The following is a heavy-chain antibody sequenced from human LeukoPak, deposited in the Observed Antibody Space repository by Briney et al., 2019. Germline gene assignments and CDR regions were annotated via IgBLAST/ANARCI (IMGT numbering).Heavy chain of an antibody. D-gene: IGHD2-15*01. J-gene: IGHJ3*02. CDR2: IYSGGTT. V-gene: IGHV3-66*02. Sequence: PGGSLRLSCAASGFTVSRNHMNWVRQAPGKGLEWVSVIYSGGTTYYADTAKGRFTISRDSSKNTLYLQMNGLRTEDTAVYYCARDSSTDAFDIWRQGTMVTVSS. CDR1: GFTVSRNH. CDR3: ARDSSTDAFDI.